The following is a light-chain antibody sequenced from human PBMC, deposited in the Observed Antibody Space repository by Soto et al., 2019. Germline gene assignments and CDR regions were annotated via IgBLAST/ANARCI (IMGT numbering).Light chain of an antibody. Sequence: DIVMTQSPDSLAVSLGERATINCKSSQSIFYSSNNKNYLAWFQQKPGQPPQLLIYWASTRESGVPDRFSGSGSETDFTLNISSLXAEDVAIYYCQQYYSSPTWTFGQGTKVDIK. J-gene: IGKJ1*01. V-gene: IGKV4-1*01. CDR1: QSIFYSSNNKNY. CDR3: QQYYSSPTWT. CDR2: WAS.